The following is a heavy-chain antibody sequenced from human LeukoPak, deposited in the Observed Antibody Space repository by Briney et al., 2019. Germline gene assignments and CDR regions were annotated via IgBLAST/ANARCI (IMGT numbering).Heavy chain of an antibody. CDR3: ARAGVIRYVAWLINYYMDV. Sequence: GGSLGLSCAASGFTFTNHAMQWVRQAPGKGLEYVSAISGNGGSTYYANSVKGRFTISRDNSKNTVYLQMDSLRAEDMAVYYCARAGVIRYVAWLINYYMDVWGKGTTVTVSS. J-gene: IGHJ6*03. D-gene: IGHD3-9*01. V-gene: IGHV3-64*01. CDR2: ISGNGGST. CDR1: GFTFTNHA.